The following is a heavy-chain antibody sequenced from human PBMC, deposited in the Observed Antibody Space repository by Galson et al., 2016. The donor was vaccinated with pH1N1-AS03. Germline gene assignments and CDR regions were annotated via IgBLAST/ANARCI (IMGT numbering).Heavy chain of an antibody. CDR2: IKSKTHGGTT. J-gene: IGHJ4*02. CDR1: GFSFTNAW. CDR3: STGLLWFDFFEF. D-gene: IGHD2-21*02. Sequence: SLRLSCAASGFSFTNAWMNRVRQVPGKGLEWVGRIKSKTHGGTTVYAAPVEGRFTISRDDSKNMVYLQMNSLKTEDTAVYYCSTGLLWFDFFEFWGPGTLVTVSS. V-gene: IGHV3-15*01.